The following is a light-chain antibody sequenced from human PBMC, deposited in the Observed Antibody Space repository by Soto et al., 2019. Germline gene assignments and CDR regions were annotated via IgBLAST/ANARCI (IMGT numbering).Light chain of an antibody. CDR2: EVT. J-gene: IGLJ1*01. CDR3: SSYAGGYKRV. CDR1: SSDVGGYNF. V-gene: IGLV2-8*01. Sequence: QSALTQPPSASGSPGQSVTISCTGTSSDVGGYNFVSWYQQHPGKAPKLMIYEVTKRPSGVPDRFSGSKSGNTASLTVSGLQAEDEADYYCSSYAGGYKRVFGTGTKVTVL.